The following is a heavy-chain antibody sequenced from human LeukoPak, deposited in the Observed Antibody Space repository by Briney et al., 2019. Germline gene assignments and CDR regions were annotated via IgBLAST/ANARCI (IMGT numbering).Heavy chain of an antibody. D-gene: IGHD4-17*01. CDR2: IYYSGST. Sequence: SETLSLTCTVSGGSISSSSYYWGWIRQPPGKGLEWIGSIYYSGSTYYNPSLKSRVTISVDTSKNQFSLKPSSVTAADTAVYYCARDLYGDYTSVSHWGQGTLVTVSS. J-gene: IGHJ4*02. CDR1: GGSISSSSYY. V-gene: IGHV4-39*07. CDR3: ARDLYGDYTSVSH.